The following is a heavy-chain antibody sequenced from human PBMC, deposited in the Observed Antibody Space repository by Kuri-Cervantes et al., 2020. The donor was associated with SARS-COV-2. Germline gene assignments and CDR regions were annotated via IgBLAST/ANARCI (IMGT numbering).Heavy chain of an antibody. J-gene: IGHJ6*01. Sequence: GESLKISCAASGCTFSSYWMHWVRQAPGKGLVWVSRINSDGSSTSYADSVKGRFTISRDNAKNTLYLQMNSLRAEDTAVYYCARDNRHIATRYYYYYGMDFWGQGTMVTVSS. V-gene: IGHV3-74*01. CDR1: GCTFSSYW. CDR2: INSDGSST. D-gene: IGHD6-13*01. CDR3: ARDNRHIATRYYYYYGMDF.